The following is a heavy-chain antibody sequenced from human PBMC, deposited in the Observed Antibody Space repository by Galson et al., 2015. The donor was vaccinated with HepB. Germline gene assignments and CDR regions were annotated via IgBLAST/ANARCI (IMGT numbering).Heavy chain of an antibody. D-gene: IGHD6-19*01. CDR2: IYNAGST. V-gene: IGHV3-53*01. Sequence: SLRLSCAASGFTVSSNYMSWVRQAPGKGLEWVSVIYNAGSTYYADSVKGRCTISRDNSKNTLYLQMNSLRAEDTAVYYCAKGSSGWYQHTDYWGQGTLVTVSS. J-gene: IGHJ4*02. CDR1: GFTVSSNY. CDR3: AKGSSGWYQHTDY.